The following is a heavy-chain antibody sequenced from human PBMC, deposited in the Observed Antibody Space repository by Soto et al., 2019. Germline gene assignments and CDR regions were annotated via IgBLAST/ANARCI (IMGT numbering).Heavy chain of an antibody. CDR1: GYTFTSYY. CDR3: ARAYCSGGSCYSTYYYYYMDV. Sequence: GASVKVSCKASGYTFTSYYMHWVRQAPGQGLEWMGIINPSGGSTSYAQKFQGRVTMTRDTSTSTVYMELSSLRSEDTAVYYCARAYCSGGSCYSTYYYYYMDVWGKGTTVTVSS. CDR2: INPSGGST. D-gene: IGHD2-15*01. J-gene: IGHJ6*03. V-gene: IGHV1-46*03.